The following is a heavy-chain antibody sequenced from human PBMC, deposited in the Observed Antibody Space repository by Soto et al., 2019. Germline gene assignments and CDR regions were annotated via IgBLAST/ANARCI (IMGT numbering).Heavy chain of an antibody. CDR3: AKPDDYDFWSGPDY. CDR2: ISGSGGST. CDR1: EFPISNYA. Sequence: GGSMIVSCTASEFPISNYARSCIIQTPGKGLEWVSAISGSGGSTYYADSVKGRFTISRDNSKNTLYLQMNSLRAEDTAVYYCAKPDDYDFWSGPDYWGQGTLVTVSS. J-gene: IGHJ4*02. D-gene: IGHD3-3*01. V-gene: IGHV3-23*01.